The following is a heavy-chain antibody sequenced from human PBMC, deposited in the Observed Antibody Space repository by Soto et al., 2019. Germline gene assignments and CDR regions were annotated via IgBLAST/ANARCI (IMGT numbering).Heavy chain of an antibody. J-gene: IGHJ4*02. D-gene: IGHD1-7*01. V-gene: IGHV4-30-2*01. CDR1: GGSISSGGYS. Sequence: QLQLQESGSGLVKPSQTLSLTCAVSGGSISSGGYSWSWIRQPPGKGLEWIGYIYHSGSTYYNPSLKGRVTHTGERSKNQVPLKVSSGAGGGKGGEFLARGPTGTTSYFDYWGQGTLVTVSS. CDR3: ARGPTGTTSYFDY. CDR2: IYHSGST.